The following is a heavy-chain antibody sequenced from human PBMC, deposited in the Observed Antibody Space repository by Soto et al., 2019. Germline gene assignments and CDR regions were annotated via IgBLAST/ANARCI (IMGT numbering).Heavy chain of an antibody. CDR3: AKARGSSTPAPGXY. CDR1: GFTFSTYA. V-gene: IGHV3-23*01. J-gene: IGHJ1*01. D-gene: IGHD2-2*01. Sequence: PGGSLRLSCAASGFTFSTYAMSWVRQAPGKGLEWVSVISGSGGDTYYADSVKGRFTIARDNSKNTLSLQMNSLRAEDTAVYYWAKARGSSTPAPGXYWGQGTQVTVSS. CDR2: ISGSGGDT.